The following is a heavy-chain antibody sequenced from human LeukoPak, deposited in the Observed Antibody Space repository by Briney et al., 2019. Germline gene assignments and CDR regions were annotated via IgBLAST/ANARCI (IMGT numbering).Heavy chain of an antibody. CDR3: ASPYGINGFDI. D-gene: IGHD1-1*01. CDR1: GFTFSSYS. V-gene: IGHV3-48*01. CDR2: ISSSSSTI. J-gene: IGHJ3*02. Sequence: GGSLRLSCAASGFTFSSYSMNWVRQAPGKGLEWVSYISSSSSTIYYADSVKGRFTISRDNAKNSLYLQMNSLRAEDTAVYYCASPYGINGFDIWGQGTMVTVSS.